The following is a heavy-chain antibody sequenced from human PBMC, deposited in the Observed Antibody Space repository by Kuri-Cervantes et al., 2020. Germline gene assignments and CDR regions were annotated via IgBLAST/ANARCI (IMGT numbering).Heavy chain of an antibody. D-gene: IGHD2-21*02. CDR3: ATRVTGDYYYYYMDV. CDR2: ISWNSGSK. J-gene: IGHJ6*03. V-gene: IGHV3-9*01. CDR1: GFTFDDYA. Sequence: GGSLRLSCAASGFTFDDYAMHWVRQAPGKGLEWVSGISWNSGSKGYADSVKGRFTISRDNAKNSLYLQMNSLRAEDTAVYYCATRVTGDYYYYYMDVWGKGTTVTVSS.